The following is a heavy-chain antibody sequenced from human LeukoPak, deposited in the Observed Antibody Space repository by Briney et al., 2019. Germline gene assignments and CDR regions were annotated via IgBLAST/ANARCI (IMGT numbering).Heavy chain of an antibody. Sequence: ASVKVSCKTSGYTFSSYGINWVRQAPGQGLEWMGWISGYNGNTQYTEKIQGRVTMTTDTSTSTAYMELRSLRSDDTAVYYCARSSAYYNEADIWGQGTMVTVSS. CDR3: ARSSAYYNEADI. D-gene: IGHD1-26*01. V-gene: IGHV1-18*01. CDR1: GYTFSSYG. J-gene: IGHJ3*02. CDR2: ISGYNGNT.